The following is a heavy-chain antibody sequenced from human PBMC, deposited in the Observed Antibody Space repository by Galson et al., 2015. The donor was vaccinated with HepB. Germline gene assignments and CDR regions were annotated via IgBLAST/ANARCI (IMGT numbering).Heavy chain of an antibody. CDR3: AKDLWEGCGGDCCGSDY. D-gene: IGHD2-21*02. CDR2: ISYDGSNK. V-gene: IGHV3-30*18. J-gene: IGHJ4*02. Sequence: SLRLSCAASGFTFSSYGMHWVRQAPGKGLEWVAVISYDGSNKYYADSMKGRFTISRDNSKNTLYLQMNSLRAEDTAVYYCAKDLWEGCGGDCCGSDYWGQGTLVTVSS. CDR1: GFTFSSYG.